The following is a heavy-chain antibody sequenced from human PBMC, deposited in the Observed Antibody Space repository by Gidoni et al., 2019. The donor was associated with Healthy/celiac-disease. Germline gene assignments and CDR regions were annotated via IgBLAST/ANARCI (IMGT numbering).Heavy chain of an antibody. J-gene: IGHJ6*02. CDR2: INAGNGNT. V-gene: IGHV1-3*01. Sequence: QVQLVQSGAEVKKPGASVKVSCKASGYTFTSYAMHWVRQAPGQRLEWMGWINAGNGNTKYSQKFQGRVTITRDTSASTAYMELSSLRSEGTAVYYCARESSSSSRYYYGMDVWGQGTTVTVSS. D-gene: IGHD6-6*01. CDR1: GYTFTSYA. CDR3: ARESSSSSRYYYGMDV.